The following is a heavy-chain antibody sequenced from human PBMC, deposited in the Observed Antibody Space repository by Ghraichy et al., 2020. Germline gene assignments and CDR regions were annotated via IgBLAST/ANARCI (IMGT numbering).Heavy chain of an antibody. J-gene: IGHJ4*02. CDR2: ISNSGTTI. CDR1: RFTFSSYD. D-gene: IGHD3-16*01. V-gene: IGHV3-48*03. Sequence: GGSLRLSCAASRFTFSSYDMNWVRQAPGKGLEWVSYISNSGTTIYYADSVKGRFTISRDNAKSSLYLQMNSLRAEDTAVYFCARDWALDSWGQGTLVTVSS. CDR3: ARDWALDS.